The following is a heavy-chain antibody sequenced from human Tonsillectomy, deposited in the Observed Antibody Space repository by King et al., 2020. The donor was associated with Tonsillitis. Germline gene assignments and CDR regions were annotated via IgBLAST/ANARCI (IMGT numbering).Heavy chain of an antibody. CDR1: GFTFSSHG. Sequence: VQLVQSGGGVVQPGRSLRLSCAASGFTFSSHGMHWVRQAPGKGLEWVAVISYDGSNKYYADSVKGRFTISRDNSKNTLYLQMNSLRAEDTAGYYCAKDQTLDIWGQGTMVTVSS. CDR2: ISYDGSNK. V-gene: IGHV3-30*18. J-gene: IGHJ3*02. CDR3: AKDQTLDI.